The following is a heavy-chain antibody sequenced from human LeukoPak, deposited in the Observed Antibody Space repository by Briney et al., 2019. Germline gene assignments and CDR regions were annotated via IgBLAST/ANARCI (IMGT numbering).Heavy chain of an antibody. J-gene: IGHJ4*02. CDR3: ARERAGAVDY. Sequence: SETLSLTCTVSGGSISSYYWGWIRQPPGKGLEWIGTIYHSGSTFYSPSLKSRLTISVDTSKNQFSLNLNSVTAADTAVYYCARERAGAVDYWGQGTLVTVSS. D-gene: IGHD1-26*01. CDR1: GGSISSYY. CDR2: IYHSGST. V-gene: IGHV4-38-2*02.